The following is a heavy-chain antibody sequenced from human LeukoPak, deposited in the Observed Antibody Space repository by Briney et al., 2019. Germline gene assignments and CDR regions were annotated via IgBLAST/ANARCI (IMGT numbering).Heavy chain of an antibody. CDR3: VRDGYKAFDI. V-gene: IGHV3-20*04. D-gene: IGHD1-14*01. J-gene: IGHJ3*02. CDR1: GFTVSSNY. Sequence: PGGSLRLSCAASGFTVSSNYMSWVRQAPGKGLEWVSGINWNGGSTGYADSVKGRFTISRDNAKNSLYLQMNSLRAEDTALYYCVRDGYKAFDIWGQGTMVTVSS. CDR2: INWNGGST.